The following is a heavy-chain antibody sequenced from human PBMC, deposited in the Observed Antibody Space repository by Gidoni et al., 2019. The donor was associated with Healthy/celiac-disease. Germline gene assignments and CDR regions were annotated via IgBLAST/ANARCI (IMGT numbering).Heavy chain of an antibody. Sequence: EVQLVESGGGLVQPGGSLRLSCAASGFTVSSNYMSGVRQAPGKGLEWVSVIYSGGSTYYADSVKGRFTISRDNSKNTLYLQMNSLRAEDTAVYYCARDRDYLGPLDYWGQGTLVTVSS. CDR1: GFTVSSNY. D-gene: IGHD4-17*01. CDR2: IYSGGST. J-gene: IGHJ4*02. CDR3: ARDRDYLGPLDY. V-gene: IGHV3-66*01.